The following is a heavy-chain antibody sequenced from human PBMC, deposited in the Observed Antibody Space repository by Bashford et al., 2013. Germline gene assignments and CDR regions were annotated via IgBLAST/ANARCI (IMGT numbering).Heavy chain of an antibody. Sequence: WVRQMPGKGLEWMGIIYPGDSDTRYSPSFQGRVIISADKSISTAYLQLSSLTASDTGLYYCVRHSQFGVVHHFDNWGLGTLVTVSS. CDR3: VRHSQFGVVHHFDN. J-gene: IGHJ4*02. V-gene: IGHV5-51*01. D-gene: IGHD3-3*01. CDR2: IYPGDSDT.